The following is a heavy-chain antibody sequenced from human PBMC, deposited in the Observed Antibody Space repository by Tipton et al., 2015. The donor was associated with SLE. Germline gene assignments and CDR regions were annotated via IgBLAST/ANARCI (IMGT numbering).Heavy chain of an antibody. D-gene: IGHD1-26*01. J-gene: IGHJ4*02. CDR1: GFTFSSYG. V-gene: IGHV3-30*02. CDR2: IRYDGSNK. CDR3: AKDRRIVGETDY. Sequence: SLRLSCAASGFTFSSYGMHWVRQAPGKGLEWVAFIRYDGSNKYYADSVKGRFTISRDNSKNTLYLQMNSLRAEDTAVYYCAKDRRIVGETDYWGQGTLVTVSS.